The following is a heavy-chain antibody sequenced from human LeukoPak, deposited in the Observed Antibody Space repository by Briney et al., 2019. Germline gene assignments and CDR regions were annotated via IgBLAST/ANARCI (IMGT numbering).Heavy chain of an antibody. Sequence: GGSLRLSCAASGFTFGSYAMSWVRQAPGKGLEWVSAISGSGGSTYYADSVKGRFTISRDNSKNTLYLQMNSLRAEDTAVYYCAKDGRRAVTNYYYYYMDVWGKGTTVTVSS. CDR2: ISGSGGST. J-gene: IGHJ6*03. V-gene: IGHV3-23*01. D-gene: IGHD4-17*01. CDR3: AKDGRRAVTNYYYYYMDV. CDR1: GFTFGSYA.